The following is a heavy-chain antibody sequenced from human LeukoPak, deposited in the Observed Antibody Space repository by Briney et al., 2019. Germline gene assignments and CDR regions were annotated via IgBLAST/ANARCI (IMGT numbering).Heavy chain of an antibody. J-gene: IGHJ3*02. CDR1: GGSFSGYY. D-gene: IGHD1-7*01. CDR2: INHSGST. Sequence: SETLSLTCAVYGGSFSGYYWSWLRQPPGKGLEWIGEINHSGSTNYNPSLKSRVTISVDTSKNQFSLKLSSVTAADTAVYYCARGGGITGTTGAFDIWGQGTMVTVSS. V-gene: IGHV4-34*01. CDR3: ARGGGITGTTGAFDI.